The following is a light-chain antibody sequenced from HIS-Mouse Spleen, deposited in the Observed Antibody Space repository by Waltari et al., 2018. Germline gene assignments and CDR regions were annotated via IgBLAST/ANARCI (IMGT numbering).Light chain of an antibody. V-gene: IGKV1-33*01. Sequence: DLQMTQSPSSLSASVGDRVPITCQASQDISNYLTWYQQKPGKAPKRLIYDASNLETGVPSRFSGSGSGTDFTFTISSLQPEDIATYYCQQYDNLPLTFGGGTKVEIK. CDR3: QQYDNLPLT. CDR1: QDISNY. J-gene: IGKJ4*01. CDR2: DAS.